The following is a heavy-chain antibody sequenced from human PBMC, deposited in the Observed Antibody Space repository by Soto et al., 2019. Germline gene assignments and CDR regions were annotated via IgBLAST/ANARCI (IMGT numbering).Heavy chain of an antibody. CDR3: ARGPRPSSAGTGAY. CDR1: GFAFDSYW. J-gene: IGHJ4*02. Sequence: GGSLRLSCAASGFAFDSYWMHWVRQVPGEGPVWVSRIDYDGTTTTYADSVKGRFTISRDNAKNTLYLQMNSLRAEDTAVYYCARGPRPSSAGTGAYWGQGTLVTVSS. D-gene: IGHD6-13*01. CDR2: IDYDGTTT. V-gene: IGHV3-74*01.